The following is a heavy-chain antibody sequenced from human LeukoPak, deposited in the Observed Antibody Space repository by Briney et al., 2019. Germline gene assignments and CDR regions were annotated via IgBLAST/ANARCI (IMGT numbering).Heavy chain of an antibody. Sequence: SVTVSCTASGNSISNYAVSWVRQAPGQGFEWMGGIIPIFGTADYAQKFQGRVTITADQSTSTTYMALSSLKSEDTATYYCTTRACHAGGCSSSFYYYYGLHFWGQGTTVSVSS. CDR3: TTRACHAGGCSSSFYYYYGLHF. J-gene: IGHJ6*02. CDR1: GNSISNYA. CDR2: IIPIFGTA. D-gene: IGHD3-16*01. V-gene: IGHV1-69*13.